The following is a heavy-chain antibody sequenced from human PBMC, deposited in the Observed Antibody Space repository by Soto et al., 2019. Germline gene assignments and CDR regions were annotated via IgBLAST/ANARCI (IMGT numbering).Heavy chain of an antibody. Sequence: QVQLVESGGGVVQPGRSLRLSCAASGFTFNNYGMHWVRQAPGKGLEWVVVISFDGRNTDYADSVKGRFTISRDNSKNTLYLQMTSLRAEDTAVYYCAKQTGSGSYYTVGSGGHFDYWAREPWSPSPQ. D-gene: IGHD3-10*01. V-gene: IGHV3-30*18. CDR3: AKQTGSGSYYTVGSGGHFDY. CDR2: ISFDGRNT. CDR1: GFTFNNYG. J-gene: IGHJ4*02.